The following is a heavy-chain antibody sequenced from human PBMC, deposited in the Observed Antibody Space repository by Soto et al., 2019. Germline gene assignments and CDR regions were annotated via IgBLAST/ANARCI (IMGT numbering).Heavy chain of an antibody. D-gene: IGHD1-1*01. CDR3: TRDVTLVRDHDAFDL. CDR1: GFTVSSNY. CDR2: ISSSGNSI. J-gene: IGHJ3*01. Sequence: GGSLRLSWAASGFTVSSNYMSWVRQAQGKGLEWVSSISSSGNSIYSADSVKGRFTFSRDNAKNSLYLQMNSLRAEDTALYYCTRDVTLVRDHDAFDLWGQGTVVTVSS. V-gene: IGHV3-21*01.